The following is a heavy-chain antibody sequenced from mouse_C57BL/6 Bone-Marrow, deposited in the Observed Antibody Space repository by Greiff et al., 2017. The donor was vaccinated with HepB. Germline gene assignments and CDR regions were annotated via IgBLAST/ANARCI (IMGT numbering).Heavy chain of an antibody. D-gene: IGHD2-5*01. CDR3: ARGYSNYWSFDY. J-gene: IGHJ2*01. CDR1: GYTFTSYW. V-gene: IGHV1-64*01. Sequence: QVQLQQPGAELVKPGASVKLSCKASGYTFTSYWMHWVKQRPGQGLEWIGMIHPNSGSTNYNEKFKSKATLTVDKSSSTAYMQLSSLTSEDSAVYYCARGYSNYWSFDYWGQGTTLTVSS. CDR2: IHPNSGST.